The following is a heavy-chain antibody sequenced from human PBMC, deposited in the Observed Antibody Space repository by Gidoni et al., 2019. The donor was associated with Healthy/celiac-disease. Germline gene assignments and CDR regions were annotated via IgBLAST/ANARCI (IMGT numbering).Heavy chain of an antibody. Sequence: EVQLVESGGVVVQPGGSLRLYCAASGFTFDDYTMHWVRQSSGKGLEWVSLISWDGGSTYYADSVKGRFTMYRDNSKNSLYLQMNSLRTEDTALYYCAKTAFQYSSSRDYFDYWGQGTLVTVSS. D-gene: IGHD6-6*01. V-gene: IGHV3-43*01. CDR3: AKTAFQYSSSRDYFDY. CDR2: ISWDGGST. J-gene: IGHJ4*02. CDR1: GFTFDDYT.